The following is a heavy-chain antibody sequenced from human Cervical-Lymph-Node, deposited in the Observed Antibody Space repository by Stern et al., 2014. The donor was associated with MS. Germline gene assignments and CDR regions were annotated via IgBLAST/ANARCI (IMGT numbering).Heavy chain of an antibody. J-gene: IGHJ6*02. V-gene: IGHV4-61*08. CDR1: GDSVSSEDYY. Sequence: QLQLQESGPGLVRPSETLSLTCTASGDSVSSEDYYWSWIRQSPGKDLEGRGYIDYRGSPNNNPTLKSQLTISIDRSKTRFPLKQIPGTAADTAVYYCARSGYYGIDVWGQGTTVIVSS. CDR3: ARSGYYGIDV. D-gene: IGHD1-26*01. CDR2: IDYRGSP.